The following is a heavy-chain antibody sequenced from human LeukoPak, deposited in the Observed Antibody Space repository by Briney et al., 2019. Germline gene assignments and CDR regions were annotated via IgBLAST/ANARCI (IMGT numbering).Heavy chain of an antibody. CDR3: AREGYHTIFGVVIINGGFDY. CDR2: ISSSSSYI. D-gene: IGHD3-3*01. J-gene: IGHJ4*02. V-gene: IGHV3-21*01. Sequence: GGSLRLSCAASGFTFSSYSMNWVRQAPGKGLEWVSSISSSSSYIYYADSVKGRFSISRDNAKNSLYLQMNSLRAEDTAVYYCAREGYHTIFGVVIINGGFDYWGQGTLVTVSS. CDR1: GFTFSSYS.